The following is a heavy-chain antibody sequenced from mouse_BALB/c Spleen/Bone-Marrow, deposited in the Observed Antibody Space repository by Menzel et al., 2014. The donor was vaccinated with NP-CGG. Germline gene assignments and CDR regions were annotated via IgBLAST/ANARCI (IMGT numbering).Heavy chain of an antibody. CDR1: GYSFTDYT. CDR3: ARAGWYDY. D-gene: IGHD1-1*02. Sequence: EVQLQESGPELVKPGSSVKMSCKTSGYSFTDYTIHWVEQSHGKSLEWIGNFNPNNGGTNYNQKFKDKATLTVDKSSRTAYMEFRSLTFEDSAVYYCARAGWYDYWGQGTTLTVSS. CDR2: FNPNNGGT. J-gene: IGHJ2*01. V-gene: IGHV1-22*01.